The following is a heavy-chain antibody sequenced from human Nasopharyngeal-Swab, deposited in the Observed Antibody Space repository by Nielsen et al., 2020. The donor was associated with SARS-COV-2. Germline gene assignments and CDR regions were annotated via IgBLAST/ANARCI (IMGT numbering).Heavy chain of an antibody. D-gene: IGHD3-22*01. Sequence: GESLKISCAASGFTFSGSAMHWVRQASGKGLEWVGRTRSKANSYATAYAASVKGRFTISRDDSKNTAYLQMNSLKTEDTAVYYCTSHDSSGYRKGDYYYYGMDVWGQGTTVTVSS. CDR2: TRSKANSYAT. V-gene: IGHV3-73*01. J-gene: IGHJ6*02. CDR1: GFTFSGSA. CDR3: TSHDSSGYRKGDYYYYGMDV.